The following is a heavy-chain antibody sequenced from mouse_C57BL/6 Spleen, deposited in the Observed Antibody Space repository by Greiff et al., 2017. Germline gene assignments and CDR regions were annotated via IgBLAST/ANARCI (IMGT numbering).Heavy chain of an antibody. D-gene: IGHD1-1*01. Sequence: EVKVVDSGGGLVKPGGSLKLSCAASGFTFSDYGMHWVRQAPEKGLEWVAYISSGSGTIYYADKVQGRFTISRDNAKNTLFLQMTSLRSEDTAMYDCARIYYYGSGDVWAMDYWGQGTSVTVSS. CDR2: ISSGSGTI. CDR3: ARIYYYGSGDVWAMDY. J-gene: IGHJ4*01. CDR1: GFTFSDYG. V-gene: IGHV5-17*01.